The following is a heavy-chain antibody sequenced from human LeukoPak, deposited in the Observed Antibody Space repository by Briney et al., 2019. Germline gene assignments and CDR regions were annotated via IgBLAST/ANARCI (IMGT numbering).Heavy chain of an antibody. V-gene: IGHV4-39*01. CDR3: ARHFPGVVVVAALGY. D-gene: IGHD2-15*01. Sequence: SETLSLTCTVSGGSISSSSYYWGWIRQPPGRGLEWIGSIYHSGSTYYNPSLKSRVTISVDTSKNQFSLKLSSVAAADTAVYYCARHFPGVVVVAALGYWGQGTLVTVSS. J-gene: IGHJ4*02. CDR2: IYHSGST. CDR1: GGSISSSSYY.